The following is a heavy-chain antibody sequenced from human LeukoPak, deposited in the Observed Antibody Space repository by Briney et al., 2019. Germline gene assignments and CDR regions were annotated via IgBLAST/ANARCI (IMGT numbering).Heavy chain of an antibody. CDR1: GFSFNSYA. J-gene: IGHJ1*01. Sequence: GGSLRLSCAASGFSFNSYAMSWVRQAPGKGLEWVSAINNDGDSTYSADSVKGRFTVSRDNSKNTLCLQMNSLRAEDAAVYYCAQQVGYCSSGNCYFTYWGQGTLVTVSS. V-gene: IGHV3-23*01. CDR2: INNDGDST. D-gene: IGHD2-15*01. CDR3: AQQVGYCSSGNCYFTY.